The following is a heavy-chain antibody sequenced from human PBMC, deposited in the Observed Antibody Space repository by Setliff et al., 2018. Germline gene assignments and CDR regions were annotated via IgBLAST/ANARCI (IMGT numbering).Heavy chain of an antibody. CDR3: VREGVDSRSSTDYRYYMDV. Sequence: GASVKVSCKASGATFSSHGISWVRQAPGQGLEWMGGTIPMFGTTEYAQKLQGRLTIITDESTNTAFMQLSSLRSDDTAVYYCVREGVDSRSSTDYRYYMDVWGKGTTVTVSS. V-gene: IGHV1-69*05. D-gene: IGHD3-22*01. CDR2: TIPMFGTT. CDR1: GATFSSHG. J-gene: IGHJ6*03.